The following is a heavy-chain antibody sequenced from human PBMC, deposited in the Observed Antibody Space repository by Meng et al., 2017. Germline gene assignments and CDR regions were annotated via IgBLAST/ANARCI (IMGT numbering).Heavy chain of an antibody. D-gene: IGHD3-22*01. CDR1: GFTFGDFA. V-gene: IGHV3-49*03. CDR2: IRSKPYGGTP. CDR3: TVGRGYYYDLDY. Sequence: GESLKISCTASGFTFGDFAMSWFRQAPGKGLEWVGFIRSKPYGGTPEYAASVKGRFTISRDDSENIAYLQMTSLETEDTAVYYCTVGRGYYYDLDYWGQGTLVTVSS. J-gene: IGHJ4*02.